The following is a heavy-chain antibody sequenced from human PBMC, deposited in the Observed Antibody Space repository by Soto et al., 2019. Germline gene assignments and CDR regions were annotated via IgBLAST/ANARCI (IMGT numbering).Heavy chain of an antibody. CDR2: IYHSGST. J-gene: IGHJ5*02. V-gene: IGHV4-30-2*01. D-gene: IGHD1-26*01. Sequence: QLQLQESGSGLVKPSQTLSLTCTVSGGSVSSSNYSWSWIRQTPGKGLEWIGYIYHSGSTYYNPALKSRVTISIDRSKNQFSLKLSSVTAADTAVYYCARCQRREDWFDPWGQGTLVTVSS. CDR3: ARCQRREDWFDP. CDR1: GGSVSSSNYS.